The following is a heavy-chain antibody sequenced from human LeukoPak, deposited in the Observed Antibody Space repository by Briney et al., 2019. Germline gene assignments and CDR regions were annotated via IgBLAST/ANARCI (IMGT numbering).Heavy chain of an antibody. CDR2: IDYRGST. V-gene: IGHV4-59*01. CDR1: GGSISTYY. CDR3: ARSRSGYSYDHAAFEI. Sequence: SETLSLTCTVSGGSISTYYWSWIRQPPGKGLEWIAYIDYRGSTTYNPSLRSRATISVDTSRNQFSLKLSSVTAADTAVYFCARSRSGYSYDHAAFEIWGQGTMVTVSS. D-gene: IGHD5-18*01. J-gene: IGHJ3*02.